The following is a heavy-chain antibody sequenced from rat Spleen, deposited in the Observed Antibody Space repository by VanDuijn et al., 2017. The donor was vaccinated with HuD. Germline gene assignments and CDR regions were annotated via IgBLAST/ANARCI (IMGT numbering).Heavy chain of an antibody. CDR3: ARFDGERGYYFDY. V-gene: IGHV5-7*01. J-gene: IGHJ2*01. Sequence: EVQLVESGGGLVHPGRSLKLSCAASGFTFSDYNMAWVRQAPKKGLEWVATISYDGSSTYYRDSVKGRFTISRYNAKRTLHLQMDSLRSEDTATYYCARFDGERGYYFDYWGQGVMVTVSS. D-gene: IGHD1-11*01. CDR1: GFTFSDYN. CDR2: ISYDGSST.